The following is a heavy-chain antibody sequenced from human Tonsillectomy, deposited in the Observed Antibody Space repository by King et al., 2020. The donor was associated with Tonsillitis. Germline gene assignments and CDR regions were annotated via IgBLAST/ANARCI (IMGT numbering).Heavy chain of an antibody. D-gene: IGHD4-17*01. CDR3: ARDPYGDYAEYFQH. V-gene: IGHV3-33*08. J-gene: IGHJ1*01. CDR1: GFTFFSYG. CDR2: ISYAGSKK. Sequence: VQLVESGGGVVQPGRSLRLSCEASGFTFFSYGIHWVRQAPGKGLEWVALISYAGSKKYYADSVKGRFTIPRDNSKNTLYLQMSRLRVEDTAVYYCARDPYGDYAEYFQHWGQGTLVTVSS.